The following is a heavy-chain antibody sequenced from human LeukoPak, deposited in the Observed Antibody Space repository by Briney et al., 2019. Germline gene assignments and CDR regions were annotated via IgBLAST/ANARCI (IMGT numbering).Heavy chain of an antibody. Sequence: SETLSLTCTVSGGSISSSNWWSWVRQPPGKRLEWIGEIYHSGSSNYNPSLKSRVTISVDKSKNQFSLRLSSVTAADTAVYYCASGSAKNYYYYMDVWGKGTTVTVSS. CDR1: GGSISSSNW. CDR2: IYHSGSS. V-gene: IGHV4-4*02. J-gene: IGHJ6*03. D-gene: IGHD1-1*01. CDR3: ASGSAKNYYYYMDV.